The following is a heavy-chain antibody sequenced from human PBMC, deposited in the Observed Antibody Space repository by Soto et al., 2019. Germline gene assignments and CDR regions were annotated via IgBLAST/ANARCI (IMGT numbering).Heavy chain of an antibody. CDR2: IYYSGST. V-gene: IGHV4-31*03. D-gene: IGHD5-18*01. Sequence: PSETLSLTCTVSGGSISSGGYYWSWIRQHPGKGLEWIGYIYYSGSTYYNPSLKSRVTISVDTSKNQFSLKLSSLTAADTAVYYCARASSTRGYSYGYWFDPWGQGTLVTVSS. CDR3: ARASSTRGYSYGYWFDP. CDR1: GGSISSGGYY. J-gene: IGHJ5*02.